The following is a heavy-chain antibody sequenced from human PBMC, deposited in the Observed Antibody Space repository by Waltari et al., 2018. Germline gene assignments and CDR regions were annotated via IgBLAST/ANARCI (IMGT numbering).Heavy chain of an antibody. CDR2: MQYRGST. CDR1: GGSLSTNYH. J-gene: IGHJ1*01. V-gene: IGHV4-39*07. D-gene: IGHD4-17*01. Sequence: QLQLQESGPGLVKPSETLSLTCTVSGGSLSTNYHWAWIRQPPGKGLEWMGNMQYRGSTFYNPSLKSRVTISLDTSMNQFSLRLTSVNAADTALYFCGRVAFGDDGGYFQHWGQGTLVTISS. CDR3: GRVAFGDDGGYFQH.